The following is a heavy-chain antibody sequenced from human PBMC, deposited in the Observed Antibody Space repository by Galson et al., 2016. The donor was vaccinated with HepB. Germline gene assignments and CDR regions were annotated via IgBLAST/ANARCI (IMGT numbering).Heavy chain of an antibody. Sequence: SVKVSCKASGGTLSSYPISWLRQAPGQGLEWMGRIVPIVGLENYAQKFQGRVTITADKSTNTAYMELNSLTSEDTAVYYRARPRAASDSSGFYFDPWGQGTLVTVSP. CDR3: ARPRAASDSSGFYFDP. CDR1: GGTLSSYP. D-gene: IGHD3-22*01. J-gene: IGHJ4*02. CDR2: IVPIVGLE. V-gene: IGHV1-69*02.